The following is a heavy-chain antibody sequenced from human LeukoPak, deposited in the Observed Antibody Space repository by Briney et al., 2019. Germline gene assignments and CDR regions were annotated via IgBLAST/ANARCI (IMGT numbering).Heavy chain of an antibody. D-gene: IGHD6-13*01. CDR1: GFTFSENW. V-gene: IGHV3-74*01. CDR3: AREEHRLAEAGTSAFDL. J-gene: IGHJ3*01. Sequence: QPGGSVRLSCVASGFTFSENWMHWVRQAPGKGLAWVSHINRDGGLTNYADSVKGRFTIPRDNARNTVYLQMSSLRVEDTAIYFCAREEHRLAEAGTSAFDLGGQGTLVTVSP. CDR2: INRDGGLT.